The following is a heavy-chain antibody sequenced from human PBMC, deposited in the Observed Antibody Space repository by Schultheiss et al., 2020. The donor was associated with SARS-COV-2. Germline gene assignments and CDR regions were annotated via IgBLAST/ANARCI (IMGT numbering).Heavy chain of an antibody. D-gene: IGHD2-2*01. J-gene: IGHJ6*03. V-gene: IGHV3-48*04. CDR2: ISSSSSTI. CDR1: GFTFRSYT. CDR3: ARDIVVVPAATSGYMDV. Sequence: GESLKISCAASGFTFRSYTMNWVRQAPGKGLEWVSYISSSSSTIYYADSVKGRFTISRDNAKNSLYLQMNSLRAEDTAVYYCARDIVVVPAATSGYMDVWGKGTTVTVSS.